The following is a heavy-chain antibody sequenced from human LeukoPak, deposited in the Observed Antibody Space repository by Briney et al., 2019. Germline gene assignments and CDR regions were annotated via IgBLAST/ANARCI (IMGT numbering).Heavy chain of an antibody. D-gene: IGHD3-22*01. V-gene: IGHV4-59*08. J-gene: IGHJ4*02. Sequence: SETLSLTCTVSGGSISSYFWSWIRQPPGKGLEWIGYIHDRGGSAKYNPSLTSRVTLSVDMSNNQISLKLVPVPASVTAMYYCARQAGGGYNFDNWGQGTLVTVSS. CDR3: ARQAGGGYNFDN. CDR1: GGSISSYF. CDR2: IHDRGGSA.